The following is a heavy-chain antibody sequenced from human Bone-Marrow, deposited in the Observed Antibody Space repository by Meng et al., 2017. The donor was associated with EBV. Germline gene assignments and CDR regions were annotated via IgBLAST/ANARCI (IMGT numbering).Heavy chain of an antibody. J-gene: IGHJ4*02. Sequence: VQPVQSGAVGKRPGAGATVSCKASGYTFTSYMIQWVRQAPGQRLEWMGWINAGNGNTKYSQKFQGRVTITRDTSASTAYMELSSLRSEDTAVYYCARGYSGYGFFDYWGQGTLVTVSS. CDR1: GYTFTSYM. V-gene: IGHV1-3*01. D-gene: IGHD5-12*01. CDR3: ARGYSGYGFFDY. CDR2: INAGNGNT.